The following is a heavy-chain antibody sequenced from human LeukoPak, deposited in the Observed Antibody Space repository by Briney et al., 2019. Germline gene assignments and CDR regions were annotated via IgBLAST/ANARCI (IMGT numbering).Heavy chain of an antibody. Sequence: GGSLRLSCAASGFTFSSYWMTWVRQAPGKGLEWVANIKHNGDELNYVDSVEDRFTISRDNAKNSLYLHMTSLRAEDTAVYYCARARPGYDTPPYYFDFWGQGTLVTVPS. CDR1: GFTFSSYW. CDR3: ARARPGYDTPPYYFDF. V-gene: IGHV3-7*04. D-gene: IGHD3-16*01. CDR2: IKHNGDEL. J-gene: IGHJ4*02.